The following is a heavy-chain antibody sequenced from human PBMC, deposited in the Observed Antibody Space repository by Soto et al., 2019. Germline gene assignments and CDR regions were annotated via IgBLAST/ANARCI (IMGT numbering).Heavy chain of an antibody. Sequence: PSETLSVTCTVSGGSISSYYWSWIRQPPGKGLEWIGYIYYSGITDYNPSLKSRVTISVDTSKSQFSLKLSSVTAADTAVYYCARGGFGSHYGMDVWGQGTTVTVSS. D-gene: IGHD1-26*01. CDR2: IYYSGIT. J-gene: IGHJ6*02. V-gene: IGHV4-59*01. CDR1: GGSISSYY. CDR3: ARGGFGSHYGMDV.